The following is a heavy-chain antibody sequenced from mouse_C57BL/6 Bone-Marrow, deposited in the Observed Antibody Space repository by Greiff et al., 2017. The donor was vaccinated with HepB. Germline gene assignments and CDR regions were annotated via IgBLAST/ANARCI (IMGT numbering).Heavy chain of an antibody. D-gene: IGHD1-1*01. CDR1: GYSFTDYN. CDR3: ARCYYYGSSYYAMDY. Sequence: VQLKESGPELVKPGASVKISCKASGYSFTDYNMNWVKQSAGKSLEWIGVINPNYGTTSYNQKFKGKATLTVDQSSSTAYMQLNSLTSEDSAVYYCARCYYYGSSYYAMDYWGQGTSVTVSS. V-gene: IGHV1-39*01. J-gene: IGHJ4*01. CDR2: INPNYGTT.